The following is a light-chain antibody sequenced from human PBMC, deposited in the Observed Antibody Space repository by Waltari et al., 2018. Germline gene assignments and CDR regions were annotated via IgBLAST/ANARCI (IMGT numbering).Light chain of an antibody. CDR2: DAS. J-gene: IGKJ1*01. V-gene: IGKV3-11*01. CDR1: QCVSSD. Sequence: EIVLTQSPATLSLSPGERATLSCRASQCVSSDLAWYQQKPGQGPRLLIYDASNRATGIPARFSGSGSETDFTLTISSLEPEDFAVYYCQQRSSWPWTFGQGTKVDVK. CDR3: QQRSSWPWT.